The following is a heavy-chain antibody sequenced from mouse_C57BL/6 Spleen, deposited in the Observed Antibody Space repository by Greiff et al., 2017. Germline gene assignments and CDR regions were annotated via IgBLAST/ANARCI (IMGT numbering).Heavy chain of an antibody. D-gene: IGHD1-1*01. J-gene: IGHJ2*01. V-gene: IGHV1-22*01. CDR2: INPNNGGT. CDR1: GYTFTDYN. CDR3: GREGYYGSNFDY. Sequence: VQLQQSGPELVKPGASVKMSCKASGYTFTDYNMHWVKQSHGKSLEWIGYINPNNGGTSYNQKFKGKATLTVNKSSSTAYMGLRSLTSEDAAVYYCGREGYYGSNFDYWGQGTTLTVSS.